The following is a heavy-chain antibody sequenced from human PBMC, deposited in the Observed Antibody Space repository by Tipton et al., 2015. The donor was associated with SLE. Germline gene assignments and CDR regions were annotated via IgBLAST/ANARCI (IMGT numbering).Heavy chain of an antibody. J-gene: IGHJ4*02. V-gene: IGHV4-39*01. CDR3: ACAPEYGDQNYYFDY. D-gene: IGHD4-17*01. CDR2: VYYSGST. CDR1: GGSISSSSYY. Sequence: TLSLTCTVSGGSISSSSYYWGWIRQPPGKEPEWIGSVYYSGSTYYTTSLKSRVTISADTSKNQFSLNLSSVTAADTAVYFCACAPEYGDQNYYFDYWGQGTLVTVSP.